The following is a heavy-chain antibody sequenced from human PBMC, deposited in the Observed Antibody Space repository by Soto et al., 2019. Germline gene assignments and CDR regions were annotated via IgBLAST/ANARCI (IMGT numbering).Heavy chain of an antibody. D-gene: IGHD6-13*01. CDR1: GFTFSSYS. CDR3: ARPGRGYSSSWFDP. Sequence: EVQLVESGGGLVQPGGSLRLSCAASGFTFSSYSMNWVLQAPGKGLEWVSYISSSSSTIYYADSVKGRFTISRDNAKNSLYLQMNSLRAEDTAVYYCARPGRGYSSSWFDPWGQGTLVTVSS. J-gene: IGHJ5*02. CDR2: ISSSSSTI. V-gene: IGHV3-48*01.